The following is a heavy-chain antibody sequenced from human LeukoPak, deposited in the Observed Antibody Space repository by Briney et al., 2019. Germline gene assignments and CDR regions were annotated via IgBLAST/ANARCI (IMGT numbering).Heavy chain of an antibody. CDR1: GGSISSYY. V-gene: IGHV4-4*07. CDR3: ARDKRYCSSTSCHSYSYSGMDV. J-gene: IGHJ6*02. CDR2: IYTSGST. D-gene: IGHD2-2*02. Sequence: SETLSLTCTVAGGSISSYYWSWIRQPAGKGLEWIGRIYTSGSTNYNPSLKSRVTMSVDTSKNHFSLKLSPVTAADTAVYYCARDKRYCSSTSCHSYSYSGMDVWRPGPNVPVSS.